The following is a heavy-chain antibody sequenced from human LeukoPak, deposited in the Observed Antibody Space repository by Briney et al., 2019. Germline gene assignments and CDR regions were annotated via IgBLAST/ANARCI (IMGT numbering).Heavy chain of an antibody. J-gene: IGHJ4*02. CDR3: ARDSSSWHLVR. D-gene: IGHD6-13*01. CDR1: GYTFTSYY. Sequence: GASVKVSCKASGYTFTSYYMHWVRQAPGQGLEWMGIINPSGGRTNYAQKLQGRVTMTRDTSISTAYMELSNLTSDDTAVYYCARDSSSWHLVRWGQGTLVTVSS. CDR2: INPSGGRT. V-gene: IGHV1-46*04.